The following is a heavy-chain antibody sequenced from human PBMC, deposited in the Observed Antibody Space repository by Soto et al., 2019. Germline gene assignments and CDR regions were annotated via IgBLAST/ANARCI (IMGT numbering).Heavy chain of an antibody. CDR3: AKAGRAAAFFDY. J-gene: IGHJ4*02. V-gene: IGHV3-23*01. D-gene: IGHD6-13*01. Sequence: GSLRLSCAASGFIFSSYAMSWVRQAPGKGLEWVSTISGDTTYYADSVKGRFTISRDNSKNTLYLQMNSLRAEDTAVYYCAKAGRAAAFFDYWGQGTLVTVSS. CDR2: ISGDTT. CDR1: GFIFSSYA.